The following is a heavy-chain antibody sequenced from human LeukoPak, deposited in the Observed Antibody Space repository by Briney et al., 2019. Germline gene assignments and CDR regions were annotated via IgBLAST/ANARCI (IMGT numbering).Heavy chain of an antibody. CDR3: ARENSGSLHRQGGAFDI. CDR1: GYTFTSYY. J-gene: IGHJ3*02. CDR2: INPSGGST. V-gene: IGHV1-46*01. Sequence: ASVKVSCKASGYTFTSYYTHWVRQAPGQGLEWMGIINPSGGSTSYAQKFQGRVTMTRDTSTSTVYMELSSLRSEDTAVYYCARENSGSLHRQGGAFDIWGQETMVTVSS. D-gene: IGHD1-26*01.